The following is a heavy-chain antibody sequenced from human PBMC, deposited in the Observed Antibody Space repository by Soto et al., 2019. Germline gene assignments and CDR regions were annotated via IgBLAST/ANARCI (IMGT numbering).Heavy chain of an antibody. D-gene: IGHD2-15*01. V-gene: IGHV3-23*01. CDR1: GFTFSSYA. Sequence: PGGSLRLSCAASGFTFSSYARSWVRQAPGKGLEWVSAISGSGGSTYYADSVKGRFTISRDNSKNTLYLQMNSLRAEDTAVYYCTKANRYCSGANCFTFDYWGLGTLVTVSS. CDR3: TKANRYCSGANCFTFDY. J-gene: IGHJ4*02. CDR2: ISGSGGST.